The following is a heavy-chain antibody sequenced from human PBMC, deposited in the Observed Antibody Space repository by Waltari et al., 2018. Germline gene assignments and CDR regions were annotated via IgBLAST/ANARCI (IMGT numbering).Heavy chain of an antibody. CDR2: IYSNGAA. Sequence: QVQLQESGPGLVKPSQTLSLTCIVSGGSISNGELYWSWICQPPGKGPEWIGHIYSNGAAYYNPSLKGRVYISVDTSKNLFSLNLSSVTAADTAVYYCATMATINWFDPWGQGTLVSVSS. CDR1: GGSISNGELY. J-gene: IGHJ5*02. CDR3: ATMATINWFDP. D-gene: IGHD5-12*01. V-gene: IGHV4-30-4*08.